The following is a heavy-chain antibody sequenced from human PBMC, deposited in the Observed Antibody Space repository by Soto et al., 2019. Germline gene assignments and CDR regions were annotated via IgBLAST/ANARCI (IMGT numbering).Heavy chain of an antibody. CDR2: ISYDGTNK. CDR1: GFSFSISP. CDR3: ARDPKTSGGQHWAFDYFDS. V-gene: IGHV3-30-3*01. J-gene: IGHJ4*02. D-gene: IGHD7-27*01. Sequence: LRLSCAASGFSFSISPMHWVRQAPGKGPEWVALISYDGTNKFYADSVKGRFTISRDNSKSTLYLQVDSLRPEDAAVYYCARDPKTSGGQHWAFDYFDSWGQGTLVTVSS.